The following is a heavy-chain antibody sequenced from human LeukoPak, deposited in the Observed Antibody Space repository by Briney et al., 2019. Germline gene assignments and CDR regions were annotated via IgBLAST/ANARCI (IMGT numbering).Heavy chain of an antibody. D-gene: IGHD3-22*01. CDR2: IRYDGSNK. V-gene: IGHV3-30*02. CDR3: ARDSGSMADSSGYYQGYYYYMDV. Sequence: PGGSLRLSCAASGFTFSSYGMHWVRQAPGKGLEWVAFIRYDGSNKYYADSVKGRFTISRDNSKNTLYLQMKSLRAEDTAVYYCARDSGSMADSSGYYQGYYYYMDVWGKGTTVTVSS. CDR1: GFTFSSYG. J-gene: IGHJ6*03.